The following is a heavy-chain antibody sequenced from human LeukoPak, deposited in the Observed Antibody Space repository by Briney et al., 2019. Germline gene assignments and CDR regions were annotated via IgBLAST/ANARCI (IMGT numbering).Heavy chain of an antibody. CDR3: ARSPRIAAAGGYYFDY. CDR1: GGTFISYA. CDR2: IIPILGIA. J-gene: IGHJ4*02. Sequence: ASVKVSCKASGGTFISYAISWVRQAPGQGLEWMGRIIPILGIANYAQKFQGRVTITADKSTRTAYMELSSLRSEDTAVYYCARSPRIAAAGGYYFDYWGQGTLVTVSS. V-gene: IGHV1-69*04. D-gene: IGHD6-13*01.